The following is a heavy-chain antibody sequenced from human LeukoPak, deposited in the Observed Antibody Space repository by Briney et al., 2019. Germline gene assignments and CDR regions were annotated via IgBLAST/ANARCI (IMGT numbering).Heavy chain of an antibody. D-gene: IGHD3-22*01. Sequence: SETPSLTCAVYGGSFSGYYWSWIRQPPGKGLEWIGEINHSGSTNYNPSLKSRVTISVDTSKNQFSLKLSSVTAADTAVYYCARDTYYYDSSGYRLNYYGMDVWGQGTTVTVSS. CDR2: INHSGST. J-gene: IGHJ6*02. CDR3: ARDTYYYDSSGYRLNYYGMDV. CDR1: GGSFSGYY. V-gene: IGHV4-34*01.